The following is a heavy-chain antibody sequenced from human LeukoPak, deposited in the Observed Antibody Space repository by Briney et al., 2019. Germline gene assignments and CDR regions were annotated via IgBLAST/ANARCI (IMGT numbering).Heavy chain of an antibody. D-gene: IGHD3-16*01. CDR3: AKDFIYGGWGNGFDI. CDR1: GFSFSNSG. V-gene: IGHV3-30*02. Sequence: GGSVRLSCAASGFSFSNSGMHWVRQAPGKGLEWVAFMRYDGSSKFYTDSVKGRFTISRDNSKNTLYLQMNSLRAEDTAVYYCAKDFIYGGWGNGFDIWGQGTMVTVSS. CDR2: MRYDGSSK. J-gene: IGHJ3*02.